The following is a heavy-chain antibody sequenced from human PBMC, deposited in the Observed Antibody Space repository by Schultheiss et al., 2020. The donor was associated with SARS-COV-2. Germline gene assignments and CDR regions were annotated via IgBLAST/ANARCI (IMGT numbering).Heavy chain of an antibody. CDR1: GGSISSSSYY. CDR2: IYYSGST. Sequence: SETLSLTCTVSGGSISSSSYYWGWIRQPPGKGLEWIGSIYYSGSTYYNPSLKSRVTISVDTSKNQFSLKLSSVTAADTAVYYCALLYYDFWSGYFDYWGQGTLVTVSS. D-gene: IGHD3-3*01. J-gene: IGHJ4*02. V-gene: IGHV4-39*07. CDR3: ALLYYDFWSGYFDY.